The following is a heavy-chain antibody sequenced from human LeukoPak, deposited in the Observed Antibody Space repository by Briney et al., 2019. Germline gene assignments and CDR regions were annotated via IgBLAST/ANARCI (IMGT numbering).Heavy chain of an antibody. CDR1: GYTFTGYY. V-gene: IGHV1-2*02. J-gene: IGHJ1*01. D-gene: IGHD3-9*01. Sequence: ASVTVSCKASGYTFTGYYMHWVRQAPGQGLEWMGWINPNSGGTNYAQKFQGRVTMTRDTSISTAYMELSRLRSDDTAVYYCARTDILTGYYSIGYFQHWGQGTLVTVSS. CDR3: ARTDILTGYYSIGYFQH. CDR2: INPNSGGT.